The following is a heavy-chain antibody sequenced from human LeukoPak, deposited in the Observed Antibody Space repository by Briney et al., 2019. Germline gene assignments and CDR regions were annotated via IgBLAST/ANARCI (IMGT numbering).Heavy chain of an antibody. Sequence: GGSLRLSCAASGFTFDDYTTHWVRQAPGKGLEWVSLISWDGGSTYYADSVKGRFTISRDNSKNSLYLQMNSLRTEDTALYYCALIVVAGTRAPDYWGQGTLVTVSS. CDR3: ALIVVAGTRAPDY. D-gene: IGHD6-19*01. CDR2: ISWDGGST. CDR1: GFTFDDYT. V-gene: IGHV3-43*01. J-gene: IGHJ4*02.